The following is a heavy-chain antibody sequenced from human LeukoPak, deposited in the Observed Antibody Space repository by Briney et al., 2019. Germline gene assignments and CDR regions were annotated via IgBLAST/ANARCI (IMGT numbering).Heavy chain of an antibody. CDR1: GFTVSSNY. CDR3: ARDQGGSSSY. J-gene: IGHJ4*02. V-gene: IGHV3-7*01. Sequence: GGSLRLPCTASGFTVSSNYMSWVRQAPGKGLEWVANIKEDGSDKNYVDSVKGRFTISRDNAKNSLYLQMNSLRAEDSAVYYCARDQGGSSSYWGQGTLVTVSS. D-gene: IGHD6-13*01. CDR2: IKEDGSDK.